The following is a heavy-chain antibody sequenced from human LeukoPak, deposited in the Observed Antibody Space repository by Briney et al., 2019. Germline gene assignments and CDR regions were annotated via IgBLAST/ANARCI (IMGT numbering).Heavy chain of an antibody. J-gene: IGHJ6*03. V-gene: IGHV1-8*02. CDR1: GGTFSSYD. D-gene: IGHD2-15*01. CDR3: AREAVVPYYYYMDV. CDR2: MNPNSGNT. Sequence: ASVKVSCKASGGTFSSYDINWVRQATGQGLEWMGWMNPNSGNTGYAQKFQGRVTMTRNTSISTAYMELSSLRSEDTAVYYCAREAVVPYYYYMDVWGKGTTVTVSS.